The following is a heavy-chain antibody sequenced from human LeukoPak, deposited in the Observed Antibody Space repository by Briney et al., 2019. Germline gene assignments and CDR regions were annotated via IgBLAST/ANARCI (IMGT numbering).Heavy chain of an antibody. CDR3: ARLRGGIYSSRDAFDI. CDR2: ISLYNGDT. Sequence: ASVRVSCKASGYSFTTNGISWVRQAPGQGLEWMAWISLYNGDTKYAEDLQDRVTLTTDTSTSTAYMELRSLTSDDTAVYYCARLRGGIYSSRDAFDIWGQGTMVTVSS. D-gene: IGHD6-19*01. CDR1: GYSFTTNG. V-gene: IGHV1-18*04. J-gene: IGHJ3*02.